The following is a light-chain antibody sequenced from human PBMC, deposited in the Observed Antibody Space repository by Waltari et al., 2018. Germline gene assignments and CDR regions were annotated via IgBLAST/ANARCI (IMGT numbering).Light chain of an antibody. Sequence: QSALTQPASVSGSPGQSITISCSGTRSDIGAYNYVSWYQQYPGKAPKVIIYDVSLRPSGVSKRFSGSKSGNTASLTISGLQAEDEAQYYCSSFTATATLVAFGGGTKVTIL. CDR2: DVS. J-gene: IGLJ2*01. CDR1: RSDIGAYNY. CDR3: SSFTATATLVA. V-gene: IGLV2-14*03.